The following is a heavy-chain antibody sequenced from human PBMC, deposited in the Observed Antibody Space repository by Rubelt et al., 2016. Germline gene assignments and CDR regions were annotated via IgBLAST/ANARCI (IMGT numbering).Heavy chain of an antibody. Sequence: QVQLVQSGAEVKKPGASVKVSCKASGYTFTGYYMHWVRQAPGQGLEWMGWINPNSGGTNYAQKFQGRVTMTRDTSNSTAYMELSRLRSDDTAVYYCARFAIGGHSSGYLFDYWGQGTLVTVSS. D-gene: IGHD3-22*01. CDR1: GYTFTGYY. CDR3: ARFAIGGHSSGYLFDY. V-gene: IGHV1-2*02. J-gene: IGHJ4*02. CDR2: INPNSGGT.